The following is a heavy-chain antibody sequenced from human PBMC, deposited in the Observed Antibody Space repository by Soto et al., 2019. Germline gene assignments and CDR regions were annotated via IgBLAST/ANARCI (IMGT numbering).Heavy chain of an antibody. J-gene: IGHJ4*02. V-gene: IGHV3-64D*06. Sequence: GGSLSLSCSVSGFTFTSYAMHWVRQAPGKGLEYIASISSEGATTYYADSVKGRFIISRDNSKNTLYLQMSGLRAEDTAVYYCVKDRYVDYWGQGMLFTVSS. CDR2: ISSEGATT. CDR1: GFTFTSYA. CDR3: VKDRYVDY.